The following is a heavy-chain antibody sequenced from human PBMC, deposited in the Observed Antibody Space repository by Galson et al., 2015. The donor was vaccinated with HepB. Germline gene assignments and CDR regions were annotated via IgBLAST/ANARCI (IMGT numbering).Heavy chain of an antibody. CDR2: TYYRSKWYN. J-gene: IGHJ5*02. D-gene: IGHD2-2*02. CDR3: ARGRGPYCSSTSCYRGGNWFDP. CDR1: GDSVSSNSAA. Sequence: CAISGDSVSSNSAAWNWIRQSPSRGLEWLGRTYYRSKWYNDYAVSEKSRITINPDTSKNQFSLQLNSVTPEDTAVYYCARGRGPYCSSTSCYRGGNWFDPWGQGTLVTVSS. V-gene: IGHV6-1*01.